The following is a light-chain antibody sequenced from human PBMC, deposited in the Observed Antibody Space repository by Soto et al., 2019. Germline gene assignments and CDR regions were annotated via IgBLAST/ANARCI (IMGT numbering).Light chain of an antibody. V-gene: IGLV2-14*01. CDR2: EVS. J-gene: IGLJ1*01. Sequence: QSALTQPASVSGTPGQSITISCTVINSDVGIYYFVSWYQHHPGRAPKLIVSEVSHRPSGVSNRFSGSKSGNTASLTISGLQSEDEADYYCISYTSDDVRYAFGTGTKVTVL. CDR1: NSDVGIYYF. CDR3: ISYTSDDVRYA.